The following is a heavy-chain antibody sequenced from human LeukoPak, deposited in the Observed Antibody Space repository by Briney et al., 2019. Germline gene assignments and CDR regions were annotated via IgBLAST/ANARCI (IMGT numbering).Heavy chain of an antibody. CDR3: AKESTTTGFDY. D-gene: IGHD4-17*01. Sequence: GGSLRLSCAASGFTFNSYSMNWVRQAPGKGLEWVSSISSSSSYIYYADSVKGRFTISRDNAKNSLYLQMNSLRAEDTAVYYCAKESTTTGFDYWGQGTLVTVSS. V-gene: IGHV3-21*01. CDR2: ISSSSSYI. CDR1: GFTFNSYS. J-gene: IGHJ4*02.